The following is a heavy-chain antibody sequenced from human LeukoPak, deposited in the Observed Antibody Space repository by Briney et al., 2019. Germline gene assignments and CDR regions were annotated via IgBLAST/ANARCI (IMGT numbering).Heavy chain of an antibody. V-gene: IGHV4-38-2*02. CDR1: GYSISTGYY. CDR3: ARDLLLGYYDSSGYWGNFDY. J-gene: IGHJ4*02. CDR2: IYHGGTT. D-gene: IGHD3-22*01. Sequence: SETLSLTCTVSGYSISTGYYWGWIRQPPGKGLEWIGSIYHGGTTYYNPSLKSRVTISVDTSKNQFSLKLSSVTAADTAVYYCARDLLLGYYDSSGYWGNFDYWGQGTLVTVSS.